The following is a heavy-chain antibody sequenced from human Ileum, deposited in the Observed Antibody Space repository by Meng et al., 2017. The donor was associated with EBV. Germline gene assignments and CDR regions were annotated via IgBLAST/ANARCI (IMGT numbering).Heavy chain of an antibody. CDR1: GGSVSSAHSF. D-gene: IGHD1-26*01. V-gene: IGHV4-61*01. J-gene: IGHJ4*02. CDR3: AGDPHSGSPH. CDR2: MSYSGST. Sequence: QVRLQGPGPGRVKPSETLSLTCTVSGGSVSSAHSFWTWIRQPPGKGLEWIGYMSYSGSTNYSPPLESRVTISVDTSKNQFSLKLSSVTAADTAVYYCAGDPHSGSPHWGQGTLVTVSS.